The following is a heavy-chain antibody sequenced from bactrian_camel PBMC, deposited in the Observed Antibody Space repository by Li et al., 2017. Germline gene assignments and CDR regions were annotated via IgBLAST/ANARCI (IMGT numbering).Heavy chain of an antibody. V-gene: IGHV3S55*01. D-gene: IGHD2*01. CDR2: FDGDGSP. CDR3: ARDYHSYVGGKCHEY. Sequence: HVQLVESGGGSVQAGGSLRLSCAYSGDTDAPYYWAWFRQVPGKEREGFAAFDGDGSPGYADSVKGRFTISYDNDRSTVYLQMNSLKPDDTAVYYCARDYHSYVGGKCHEYWGQGTQVTVS. J-gene: IGHJ4*01. CDR1: GDTDAPYY.